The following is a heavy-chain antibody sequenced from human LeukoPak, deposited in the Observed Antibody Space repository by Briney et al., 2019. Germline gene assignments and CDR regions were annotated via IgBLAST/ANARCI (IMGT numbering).Heavy chain of an antibody. J-gene: IGHJ6*03. CDR1: GESFSKYH. CDR2: IYYSGSS. CDR3: ARVPRSYYYYYYMDV. V-gene: IGHV4-59*01. Sequence: SETLSLTCAVYGESFSKYHWSWIRQPPGKGLEWLGYIYYSGSSNYNPSLKSRVTMSADTSKNQFSLKLSSVTAADTAVYYCARVPRSYYYYYYMDVWGKGTTVTVSS.